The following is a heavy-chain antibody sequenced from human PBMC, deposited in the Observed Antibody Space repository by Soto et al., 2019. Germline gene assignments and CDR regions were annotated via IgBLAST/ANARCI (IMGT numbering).Heavy chain of an antibody. Sequence: GGSLRLSCAASGFTFSSYAMSWVRQAPGKGLEWVSAISGSGGSTYYADSVKGRFTISRDNSKNTLYLQMNSLRAEDTAVYYCATREIKIFGVVIPSYYFDYWGQGTLVTVSS. CDR3: ATREIKIFGVVIPSYYFDY. CDR2: ISGSGGST. J-gene: IGHJ4*02. V-gene: IGHV3-23*01. D-gene: IGHD3-3*01. CDR1: GFTFSSYA.